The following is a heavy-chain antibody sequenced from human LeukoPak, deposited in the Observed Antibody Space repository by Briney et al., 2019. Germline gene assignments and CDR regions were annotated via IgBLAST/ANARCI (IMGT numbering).Heavy chain of an antibody. D-gene: IGHD5-18*01. J-gene: IGHJ4*02. CDR2: INPNSGGT. V-gene: IGHV1-2*02. CDR3: ARLLVDTAMVKDY. CDR1: GYTFTGYY. Sequence: GASVKVSCKASGYTFTGYYMHWVRQAPGQGLGWMGWINPNSGGTNYAQKFQGRVTMTRDTSISTAYMELSRLRSDDTAVYYCARLLVDTAMVKDYWGQGTLVTVSS.